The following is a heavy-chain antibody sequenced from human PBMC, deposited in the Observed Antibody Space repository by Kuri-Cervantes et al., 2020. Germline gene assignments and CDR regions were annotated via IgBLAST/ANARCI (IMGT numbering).Heavy chain of an antibody. V-gene: IGHV7-4-1*02. Sequence: GGSLRLSCKASGYTFTSYAMNWVRQAPGQGLEWMGWINTNTGNPTYAQGFTGRFVFSLDTSVSTAYLQISSLKAEDTAVYYCARARGFGELLLLDYWGQGTLVTVSS. J-gene: IGHJ4*02. CDR2: INTNTGNP. CDR3: ARARGFGELLLLDY. CDR1: GYTFTSYA. D-gene: IGHD3-10*01.